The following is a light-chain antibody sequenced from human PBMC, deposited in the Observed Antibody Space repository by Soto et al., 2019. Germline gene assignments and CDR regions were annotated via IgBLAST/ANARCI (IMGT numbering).Light chain of an antibody. CDR3: QQYNNWPRT. V-gene: IGKV3-15*01. CDR1: QSVSSY. J-gene: IGKJ1*01. Sequence: EIVLTQSPATLSLSPGEGATLSCRASQSVSSYLAWYQQKPGQAPRLLIYGASTRAAGFPPRFSGSGSGTEFTLTISSLQSEDFAVYYCQQYNNWPRTFGQGTKVDI. CDR2: GAS.